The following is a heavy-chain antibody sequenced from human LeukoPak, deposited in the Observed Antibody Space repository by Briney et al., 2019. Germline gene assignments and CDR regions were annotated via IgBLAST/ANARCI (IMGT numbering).Heavy chain of an antibody. J-gene: IGHJ5*02. D-gene: IGHD6-13*01. CDR1: GGTFSSYA. Sequence: SVKVSCKASGGTFSSYAISWVRQAPGQGLEWMGGIIPIFGTANYAQKFQGRVTITADESTSTAYMELSSLRSEDTAVYYCVITPGYSSSWYGWFDPWGQGTLVTVSS. V-gene: IGHV1-69*13. CDR2: IIPIFGTA. CDR3: VITPGYSSSWYGWFDP.